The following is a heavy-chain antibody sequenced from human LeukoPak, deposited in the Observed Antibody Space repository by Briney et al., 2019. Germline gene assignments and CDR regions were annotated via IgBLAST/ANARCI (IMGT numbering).Heavy chain of an antibody. Sequence: ASVKVSCKATGYTFISYYMHWVRQAPGQGLEWMGIINPSGGSKSYAQKFQGRVTMTRDMSTSTVYMELSSLRSEDTAGYYCARAGPLRFLGWLFYFDYWGQGTLGTGSS. CDR2: INPSGGSK. V-gene: IGHV1-46*01. CDR1: GYTFISYY. D-gene: IGHD3-3*01. CDR3: ARAGPLRFLGWLFYFDY. J-gene: IGHJ4*02.